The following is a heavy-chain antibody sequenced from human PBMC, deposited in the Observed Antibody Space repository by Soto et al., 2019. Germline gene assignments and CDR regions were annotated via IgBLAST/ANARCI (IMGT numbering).Heavy chain of an antibody. V-gene: IGHV4-39*01. CDR2: IYYSGST. D-gene: IGHD3-3*01. Sequence: PSETLSLTCTVSGGSISSSSYYWGWIRQPPGKGLEWIGSIYYSGSTYYNPSLKSRVTISVDTSKNQFSLKLSSVTAADTAVYYCARLEAYYDFWSGSLWGDGMDVWGQGTTVTVSS. CDR3: ARLEAYYDFWSGSLWGDGMDV. CDR1: GGSISSSSYY. J-gene: IGHJ6*02.